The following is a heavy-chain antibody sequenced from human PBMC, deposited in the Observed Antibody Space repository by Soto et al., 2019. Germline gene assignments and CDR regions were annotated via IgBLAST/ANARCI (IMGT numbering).Heavy chain of an antibody. Sequence: SWPLALTCSVSHGSMSAFFWSWVLQSLERGLEWIVYFYYLGSTDYNPSLKSRVTISVDTSKRQFSLRLSSVTAADAAIYYCARDGYDGSGSPYPAYWGPGTQVTVAS. D-gene: IGHD3-10*01. V-gene: IGHV4-59*01. CDR3: ARDGYDGSGSPYPAY. CDR1: HGSMSAFF. CDR2: FYYLGST. J-gene: IGHJ4*02.